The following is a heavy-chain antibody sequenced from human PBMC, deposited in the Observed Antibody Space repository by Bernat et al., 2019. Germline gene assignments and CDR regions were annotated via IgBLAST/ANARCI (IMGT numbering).Heavy chain of an antibody. CDR3: ARAQHLPDDAFDI. Sequence: EEQLVESGGGLVQPGGSLRLSCAASGFTFSSYWMHWVRQTPGKGPGWVSRINSDGSSTSYTDSVKGRFTISRDNAKNTLYLQMNSLRAEDTAVYSCARAQHLPDDAFDIWGQGTLVTVSS. J-gene: IGHJ3*02. V-gene: IGHV3-74*01. CDR2: INSDGSST. D-gene: IGHD6-13*01. CDR1: GFTFSSYW.